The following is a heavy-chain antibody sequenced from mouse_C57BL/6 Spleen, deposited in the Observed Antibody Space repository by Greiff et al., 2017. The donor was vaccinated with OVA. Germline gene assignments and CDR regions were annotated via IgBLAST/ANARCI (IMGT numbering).Heavy chain of an antibody. D-gene: IGHD2-3*01. CDR1: GFTFSDYY. V-gene: IGHV5-16*01. J-gene: IGHJ1*03. Sequence: DVKLVESEGGLVQPGSSMKLSCTASGFTFSDYYMAWVRQVPEKGLEWVANINYDGSSTYYLDSLKSRFIISRDNAKNILYLQMSSLKSEDTATYYCARNGYYVWYFDVWGTGTTVTVSS. CDR3: ARNGYYVWYFDV. CDR2: INYDGSST.